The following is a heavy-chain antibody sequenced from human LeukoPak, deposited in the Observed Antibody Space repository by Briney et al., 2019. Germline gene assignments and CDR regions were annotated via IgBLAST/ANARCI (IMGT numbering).Heavy chain of an antibody. J-gene: IGHJ3*02. CDR3: ATDVDTGAFDI. V-gene: IGHV3-7*03. Sequence: GGSLRLSCAASGFTFGNYWMSWVRQAPGKGLEWVANIHKDGSETYFVDSVKGRFTISRDNSKNTLYLQMNSLRAEDTAVYYCATDVDTGAFDIWGQGTMVTVSS. CDR1: GFTFGNYW. CDR2: IHKDGSET. D-gene: IGHD5-18*01.